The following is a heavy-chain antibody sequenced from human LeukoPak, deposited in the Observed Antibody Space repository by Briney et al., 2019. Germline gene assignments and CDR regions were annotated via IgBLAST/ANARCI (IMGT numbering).Heavy chain of an antibody. V-gene: IGHV3-11*06. J-gene: IGHJ3*01. CDR1: GFTFSDYY. Sequence: GGSLRLSCAASGFTFSDYYMTWIRQIPGERPEWVSSISGDTTYIYYADSIKGRFTISRDNTNTSLFLQMNSLRAEDTATYFCARRGTDASFSFFDVWGQGTMVTVSS. CDR3: ARRGTDASFSFFDV. CDR2: ISGDTTYI. D-gene: IGHD1-1*01.